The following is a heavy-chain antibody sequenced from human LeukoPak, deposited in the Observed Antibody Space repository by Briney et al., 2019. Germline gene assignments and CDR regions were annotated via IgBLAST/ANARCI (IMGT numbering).Heavy chain of an antibody. CDR2: IGNSGST. CDR1: GFTFSSYG. D-gene: IGHD6-6*01. J-gene: IGHJ4*02. Sequence: GGSLRLSCAASGFTFSSYGMNWVRQAPGKALEWVSGIGNSGSTYYADSVKGRFAISRDNSKNTLYLQMNSLRAEDTAVYYCAKISDSRSSSDYWGQGTLVTVSS. V-gene: IGHV3-23*01. CDR3: AKISDSRSSSDY.